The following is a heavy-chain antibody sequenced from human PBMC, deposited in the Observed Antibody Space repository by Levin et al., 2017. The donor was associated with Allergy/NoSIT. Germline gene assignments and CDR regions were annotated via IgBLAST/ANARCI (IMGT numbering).Heavy chain of an antibody. D-gene: IGHD3-10*01. CDR3: AKNSYYGSGSLYFDY. CDR2: ISGSGGST. CDR1: GFTFSSYA. J-gene: IGHJ4*02. Sequence: ASVKVSCAASGFTFSSYAMSWVRQAPGKGLEWVSTISGSGGSTYYAESVKGRFTISRDNSKNTLYLQMNSLRAEDTAVYYCAKNSYYGSGSLYFDYWGQGTLVTVSS. V-gene: IGHV3-23*01.